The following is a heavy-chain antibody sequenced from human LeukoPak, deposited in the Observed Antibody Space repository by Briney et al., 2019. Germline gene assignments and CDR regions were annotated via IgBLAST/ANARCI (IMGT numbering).Heavy chain of an antibody. V-gene: IGHV3-66*02. CDR1: GFTVSSNY. CDR3: ARSPRFGEFNS. J-gene: IGHJ4*02. Sequence: PGGSLRLSCAASGFTVSSNYMSWVRQAPGKGLEWVSVIYSGGSTYYADSVKGRFTISRDNSKNTLYLQMNSLRPEDTAVYYCARSPRFGEFNSWGQGTPVTVSS. D-gene: IGHD3-10*02. CDR2: IYSGGST.